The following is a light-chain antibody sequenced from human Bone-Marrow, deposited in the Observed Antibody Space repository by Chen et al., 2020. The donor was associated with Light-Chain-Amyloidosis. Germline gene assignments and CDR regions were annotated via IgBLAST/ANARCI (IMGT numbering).Light chain of an antibody. J-gene: IGLJ1*01. CDR3: SSYTITNTLV. V-gene: IGLV2-14*01. Sequence: QAALTQPATVSGSRGQSITISCTGTSSDVGGDTHVSWYQQHPDKAPKLMIYEVTNRPSWVPDRFSGSKSDNTASRTISGLQTEDEADYFCSSYTITNTLVFGSGTRVTVL. CDR1: SSDVGGDTH. CDR2: EVT.